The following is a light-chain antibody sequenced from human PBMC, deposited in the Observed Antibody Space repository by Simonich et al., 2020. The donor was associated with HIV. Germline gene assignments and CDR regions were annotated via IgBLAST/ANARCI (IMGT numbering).Light chain of an antibody. CDR3: QQYYSTPRT. CDR2: CAS. J-gene: IGKJ1*01. CDR1: KSVLYNSNNKNY. Sequence: DIVMTQSPDSLAVSLGERATINCKSSKSVLYNSNNKNYLVWYQQKPGQPPKLLIYCASTRESGVPDRFSGSGSGTDFTLTISSLQAEDVAVYYCQQYYSTPRTFGQGTKVEIK. V-gene: IGKV4-1*01.